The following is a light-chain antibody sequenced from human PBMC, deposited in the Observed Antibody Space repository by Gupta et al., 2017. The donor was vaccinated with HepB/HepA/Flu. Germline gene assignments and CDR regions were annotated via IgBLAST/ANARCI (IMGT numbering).Light chain of an antibody. CDR2: EVT. Sequence: QSALTQPASVSGSPGQSITISCTGTSSDVGSYNLVSWYQHHPGKAPKLRIYEVTQRPSGVSNRVSGSKSGNTASLTISGLQAEDEADYYCCSFAGSSTVIFGGGTKVTVL. CDR1: SSDVGSYNL. J-gene: IGLJ2*01. V-gene: IGLV2-23*02. CDR3: CSFAGSSTVI.